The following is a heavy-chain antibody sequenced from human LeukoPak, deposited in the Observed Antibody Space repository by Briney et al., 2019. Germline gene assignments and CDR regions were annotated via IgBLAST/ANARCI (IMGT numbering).Heavy chain of an antibody. V-gene: IGHV3-23*01. J-gene: IGHJ6*02. CDR2: ISAGSEDS. D-gene: IGHD1-7*01. CDR3: ARTIAQYSNTWLYYYYGLDV. Sequence: GGSLRLSCTASGFTFGGYAMSWVRQAPGKGLEWVSSISAGSEDSYYADSVKGRFTISRDISKSTLYLQMNSLRADDTAVYYCARTIAQYSNTWLYYYYGLDVWGQGTTVTVSS. CDR1: GFTFGGYA.